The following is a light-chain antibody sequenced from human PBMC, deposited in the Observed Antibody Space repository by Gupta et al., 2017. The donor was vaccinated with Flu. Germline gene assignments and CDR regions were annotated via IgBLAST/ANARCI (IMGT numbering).Light chain of an antibody. CDR2: VNDDGSH. J-gene: IGLJ3*02. CDR1: IGPRTYA. V-gene: IGLV4-69*01. Sequence: QLVLTQSPSASASLGASVTLTCPLNIGPRTYAIAWHQLRPGRGPRFVMKVNDDGSHDKGDGIPDRFSGSSSGAARYLDISSLEAEDEADYFCQSWGADIWVFGGGTKLTVL. CDR3: QSWGADIWV.